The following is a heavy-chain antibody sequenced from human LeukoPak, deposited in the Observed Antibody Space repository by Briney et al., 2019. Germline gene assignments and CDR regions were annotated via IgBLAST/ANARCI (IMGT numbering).Heavy chain of an antibody. D-gene: IGHD1-14*01. CDR1: GLTFSNYA. CDR2: ISDSGGST. Sequence: GGSLRLSCAASGLTFSNYAMSWVRQAPGKGLEWVSGISDSGGSTYYADSVKGRFTISRDNSKNTLYLQMNSLRAEDTAVYYCAKDRGPITLDWFDPWGQGTLVTVSS. CDR3: AKDRGPITLDWFDP. J-gene: IGHJ5*02. V-gene: IGHV3-23*01.